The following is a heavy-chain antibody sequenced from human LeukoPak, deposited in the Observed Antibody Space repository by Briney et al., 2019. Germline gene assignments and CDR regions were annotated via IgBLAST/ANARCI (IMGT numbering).Heavy chain of an antibody. Sequence: SETLSLTRTVSGGSISSGGYYWSWIRQHPGKGLEWIGYIYYSGSTYYNPSLKSRVTISVDTSKNQFSLKLSSVTAADTAVYYCARGLPTAFNWFDPWGQGTLVTVSS. CDR1: GGSISSGGYY. CDR2: IYYSGST. J-gene: IGHJ5*02. V-gene: IGHV4-31*03. CDR3: ARGLPTAFNWFDP. D-gene: IGHD2-2*01.